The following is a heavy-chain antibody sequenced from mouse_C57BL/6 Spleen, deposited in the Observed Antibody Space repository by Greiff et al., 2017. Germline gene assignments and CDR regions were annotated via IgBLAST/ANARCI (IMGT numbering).Heavy chain of an antibody. D-gene: IGHD2-4*01. CDR3: ARGGGYDYHYAMDY. V-gene: IGHV3-1*01. J-gene: IGHJ4*01. CDR2: ISYSGST. CDR1: GYSITSGYD. Sequence: EVQLQESGPGMVKPSQSLSLSCTVTGYSITSGYDWHWIRHFPGNKLEWMGYISYSGSTNYNPYLKSRISITPDTSKNHFFLKLNSVTTEDTATYYCARGGGYDYHYAMDYWGQGTSVTVSS.